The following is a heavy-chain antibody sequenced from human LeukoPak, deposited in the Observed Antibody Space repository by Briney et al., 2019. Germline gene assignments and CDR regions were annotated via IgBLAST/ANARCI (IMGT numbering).Heavy chain of an antibody. D-gene: IGHD5-24*01. CDR2: INSDGITT. J-gene: IGHJ4*02. CDR3: ARDKRQERWPDY. V-gene: IGHV3-74*01. CDR1: GFTFSTYW. Sequence: PGGSLRLSCAASGFTFSTYWMHWVRQAPGKGLVWVSRINSDGITTRYADSVKGRFTISRDNAKNTLYLQMNSLRAEDTAVYYCARDKRQERWPDYWGQGTLVTVSS.